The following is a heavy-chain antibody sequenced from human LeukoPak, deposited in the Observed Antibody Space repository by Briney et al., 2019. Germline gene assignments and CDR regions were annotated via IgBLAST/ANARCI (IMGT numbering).Heavy chain of an antibody. Sequence: SVKVSCKASGGTFSSYAISWVRQAPGQGLEWMGGIIPIFGTANYAQKFQGRVTITADESTSTAYMELSSLRSEDTAVYYCARDKRYCSSTCCSYYFDYWGQGTLVTVSS. V-gene: IGHV1-69*13. CDR1: GGTFSSYA. D-gene: IGHD2-2*01. CDR2: IIPIFGTA. J-gene: IGHJ4*02. CDR3: ARDKRYCSSTCCSYYFDY.